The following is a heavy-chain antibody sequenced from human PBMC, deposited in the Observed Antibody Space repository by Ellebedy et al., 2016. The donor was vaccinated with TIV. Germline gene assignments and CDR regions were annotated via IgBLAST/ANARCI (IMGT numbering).Heavy chain of an antibody. CDR1: GGSISSYY. Sequence: MPSETLSLTCTVSGGSISSYYWSWIRQPPGKGLEWIGYIDYSGNTNYTPSLKSRVTISVDTSKNQFSLKLSSVTAADTAVYYCGRSSRKYISGHDYWGQGTLVTVSS. V-gene: IGHV4-59*01. CDR2: IDYSGNT. D-gene: IGHD3-22*01. CDR3: GRSSRKYISGHDY. J-gene: IGHJ4*02.